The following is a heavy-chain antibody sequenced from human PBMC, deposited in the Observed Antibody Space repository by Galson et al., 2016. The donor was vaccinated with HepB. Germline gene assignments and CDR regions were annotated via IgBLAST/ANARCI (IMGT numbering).Heavy chain of an antibody. CDR2: VTGSGSWT. V-gene: IGHV3-23*01. CDR3: ANDPNGDYFGAFDF. D-gene: IGHD4-17*01. CDR1: GFTFSTYA. J-gene: IGHJ3*01. Sequence: SLRLSCAASGFTFSTYAMTWVRQAPGKGLEWVSSVTGSGSWTYYADSVKGRLTISRDNSKNTLYLQMNSLRAEDTAVYYCANDPNGDYFGAFDFWGQGTMVTVSS.